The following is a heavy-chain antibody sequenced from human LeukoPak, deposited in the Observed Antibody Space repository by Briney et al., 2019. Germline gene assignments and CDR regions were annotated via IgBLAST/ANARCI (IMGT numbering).Heavy chain of an antibody. D-gene: IGHD5-12*01. CDR1: GFTFSSYS. CDR2: ISSSSSYI. J-gene: IGHJ4*02. Sequence: PGGSLRLSCAASGFTFSSYSMNWVRQAPGKGLEWVSSISSSSSYIYYADSVKGRFTISRDNAKNSLYLQMNSLRAEDTAVYYCARAKVVGYSPPYFDYWGQGTLVTVSS. CDR3: ARAKVVGYSPPYFDY. V-gene: IGHV3-21*01.